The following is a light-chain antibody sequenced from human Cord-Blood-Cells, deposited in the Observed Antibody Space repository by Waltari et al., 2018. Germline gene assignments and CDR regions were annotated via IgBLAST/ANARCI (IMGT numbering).Light chain of an antibody. V-gene: IGKV3-15*01. CDR2: GAS. J-gene: IGKJ1*01. CDR1: QSVSSN. CDR3: QQYNNWPWT. Sequence: EIVMTQSPPTLSVSPGERATLSCRASQSVSSNLAWYQQKPGQAPRLLIDGASTRATGIPARFSGSGSGTEFTLTISSLQSEDFAVYYCQQYNNWPWTFGQGTKVEIK.